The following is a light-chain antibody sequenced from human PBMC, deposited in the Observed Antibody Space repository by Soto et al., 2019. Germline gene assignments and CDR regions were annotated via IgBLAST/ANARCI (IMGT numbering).Light chain of an antibody. J-gene: IGKJ1*01. V-gene: IGKV1-5*01. CDR2: DAS. CDR1: QSISSW. CDR3: QQYHTAWT. Sequence: DIQMTQSPCTLSASVGDRVTITCRASQSISSWSACHQQPPGKAPQLLIYDASSSESGVPSRFSGSGSATEFPLTISSLQPDDYATFYRQQYHTAWTFGQGTKVDIK.